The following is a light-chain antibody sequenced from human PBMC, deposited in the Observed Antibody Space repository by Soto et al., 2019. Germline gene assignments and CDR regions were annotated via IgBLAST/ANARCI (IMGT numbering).Light chain of an antibody. CDR1: HSVSSSY. Sequence: EIVLTQSPGTLSLSPGERATLSCRASHSVSSSYLAWYQHKPGQAPRLLIYGASSRATGIPDRFSGSGSGTDFTLTISRLEPEDFAVYYCQQYAISRLTFGGGTKVEIK. CDR2: GAS. V-gene: IGKV3-20*01. J-gene: IGKJ4*01. CDR3: QQYAISRLT.